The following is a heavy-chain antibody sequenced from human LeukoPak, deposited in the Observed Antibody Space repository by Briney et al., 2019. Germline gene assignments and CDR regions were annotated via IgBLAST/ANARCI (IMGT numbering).Heavy chain of an antibody. Sequence: GRSLRLSCAASGFTFDDYAMHWVRQAPGKGLEWVSGISWNSGSIGYADSVKGRFTISRDNAKNSLYLQMNSLRAEDTAVYYCAKASYYFDYWGQGTLVTVSS. CDR3: AKASYYFDY. J-gene: IGHJ4*02. CDR1: GFTFDDYA. V-gene: IGHV3-9*01. CDR2: ISWNSGSI.